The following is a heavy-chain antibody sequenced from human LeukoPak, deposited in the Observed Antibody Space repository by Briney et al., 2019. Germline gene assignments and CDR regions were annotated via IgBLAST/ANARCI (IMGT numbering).Heavy chain of an antibody. CDR3: ARAQGQYYYDSSTLIGAFDI. Sequence: ASVKVSCKASGYTFTSYYMHWVRQAPGQGLEWMGIINPSGGSTSYAQKFQGRVTMTRDTSTSTVYMELSSLRSEDTAVYYCARAQGQYYYDSSTLIGAFDIWGRGTMVTVSS. D-gene: IGHD3-22*01. CDR2: INPSGGST. V-gene: IGHV1-46*01. J-gene: IGHJ3*02. CDR1: GYTFTSYY.